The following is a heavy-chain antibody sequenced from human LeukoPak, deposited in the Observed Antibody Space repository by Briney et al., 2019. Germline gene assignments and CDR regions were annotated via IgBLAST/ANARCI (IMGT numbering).Heavy chain of an antibody. CDR1: GGSISSYY. D-gene: IGHD1-26*01. V-gene: IGHV4-59*01. CDR3: ARRIVAHPNWFDP. Sequence: SETLSLTCTVSGGSISSYYWSWIRQPPGKGLEWIGYIYYSGSTNYNPSLKSRVTISVDTSKNQFSLKLSSVTAADTAVYYCARRIVAHPNWFDPWGQGTLVTVSS. J-gene: IGHJ5*02. CDR2: IYYSGST.